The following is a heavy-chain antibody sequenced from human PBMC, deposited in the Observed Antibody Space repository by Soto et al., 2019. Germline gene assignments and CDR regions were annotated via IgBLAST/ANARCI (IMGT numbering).Heavy chain of an antibody. CDR1: GSSFRSGSYY. V-gene: IGHV4-61*03. CDR3: ARDFDYFDS. CDR2: VYHTGRT. D-gene: IGHD3-3*01. J-gene: IGHJ4*02. Sequence: SETLSLTYTVSGSSFRSGSYYWSWIRQPPGKGLEWIGYVYHTGRTSYNPSPKSRVSIPMDTSKNRFSLNVDSVTAADTAVDFCARDFDYFDSWGQGTRVTVS.